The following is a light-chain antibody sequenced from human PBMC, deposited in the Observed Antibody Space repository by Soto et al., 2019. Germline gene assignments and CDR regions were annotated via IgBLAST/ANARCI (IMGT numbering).Light chain of an antibody. Sequence: ALNKTRSVSGARGKSVASSCTGKSSEGGGYNYVSWYQQHPGKARKLLIYDVNKRPSGVPDRFSGSKSGNTASLTISGLQAEDEADYSCCSSPGGYTFAVFGNGTKVTV. CDR2: DVN. V-gene: IGLV2-11*01. CDR1: SSEGGGYNY. J-gene: IGLJ1*01. CDR3: CSSPGGYTFAV.